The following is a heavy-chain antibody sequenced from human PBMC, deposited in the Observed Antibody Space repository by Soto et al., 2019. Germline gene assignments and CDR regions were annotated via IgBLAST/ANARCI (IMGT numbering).Heavy chain of an antibody. CDR3: ARTGGDYDMDAFHI. Sequence: QLQLQESGPGLVKPSETLSLTCTVSGGSISSSHYYWGWIRQPPGKGLEWIGTIFYSGSSYYNPTLKSRVTISVDTSKNQFSLKLNSMPAADTAVYYCARTGGDYDMDAFHIWGQGTMVTVSS. CDR1: GGSISSSHYY. CDR2: IFYSGSS. J-gene: IGHJ3*02. D-gene: IGHD4-17*01. V-gene: IGHV4-39*01.